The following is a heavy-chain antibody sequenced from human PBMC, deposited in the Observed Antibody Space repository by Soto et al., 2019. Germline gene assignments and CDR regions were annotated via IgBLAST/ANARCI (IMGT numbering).Heavy chain of an antibody. D-gene: IGHD6-19*01. V-gene: IGHV4-4*02. Sequence: SGTLSLTCAVCSGSISISNWCSWVRQPPGKGLEWIGKICHSGSTNYNPSLKSRVTISVDKSKNQFSLKLSSVTAADTAVYYCARSLGSGWFDDAFDIWGQGTMVTV. CDR3: ARSLGSGWFDDAFDI. CDR2: ICHSGST. CDR1: SGSISISNW. J-gene: IGHJ3*02.